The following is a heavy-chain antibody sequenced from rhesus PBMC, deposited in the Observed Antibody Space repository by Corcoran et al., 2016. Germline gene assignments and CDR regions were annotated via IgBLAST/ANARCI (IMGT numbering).Heavy chain of an antibody. D-gene: IGHD5-30*01. CDR1: GYSISSHY. CDR3: ATEGGYSGYSSRFDY. J-gene: IGHJ4*01. V-gene: IGHV4-147*01. CDR2: IYGSSGST. Sequence: QVQLQESGPGLVKPSETLSLTCAVSGYSISSHYWSWIRQSPGKGLEWIGCIYGSSGSTYYNPSLKSRVTISRDTSKNQLSLRLSSVTAADTAVYYCATEGGYSGYSSRFDYWGQGVLVTVSS.